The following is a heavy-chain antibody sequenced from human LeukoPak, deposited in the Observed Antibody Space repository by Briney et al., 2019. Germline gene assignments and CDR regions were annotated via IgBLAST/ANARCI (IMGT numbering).Heavy chain of an antibody. CDR2: LSGDRSHI. D-gene: IGHD2-8*01. CDR3: TRDLYSMYAK. CDR1: GFPFNTYA. Sequence: GSLRLSCLASGFPFNTYAMNWVRPAPGGGLEWVAALSGDRSHIYHADSVMGRFTISRDNVKNSLYLQMNSLRADDTAVYYCTRDLYSMYAKWGQGTLVTVSS. J-gene: IGHJ4*02. V-gene: IGHV3-21*04.